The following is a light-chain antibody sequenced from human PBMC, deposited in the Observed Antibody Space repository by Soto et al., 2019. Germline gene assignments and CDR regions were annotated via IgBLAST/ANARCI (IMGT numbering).Light chain of an antibody. J-gene: IGKJ1*01. V-gene: IGKV3-20*01. CDR1: QSVSSY. Sequence: TVCTGTPGRRLLSAGGGAILSCRTGQSVSSYLAWYQQKPGQGPRLLIYGASSRATGIPDRFSGSVSGTDFTLTIRRLEPAGCAVYSCQEYRSSPPGTLAQGTKVDIK. CDR3: QEYRSSPPGT. CDR2: GAS.